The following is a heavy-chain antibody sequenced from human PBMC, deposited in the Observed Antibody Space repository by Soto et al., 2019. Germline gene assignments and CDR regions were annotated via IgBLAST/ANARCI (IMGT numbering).Heavy chain of an antibody. CDR1: GGSISSSGYY. Sequence: ASETLSLTCTVSGGSISSSGYYWAWIRQPPGKGLEWIGSIYYSGNTYYNPSLKSRVTISVDTSKDQFSLKLRSVTAADTAVYYFARRGHCSGGTCYSPWGAFDIWGQGTMVTVSS. D-gene: IGHD2-15*01. V-gene: IGHV4-39*01. CDR2: IYYSGNT. CDR3: ARRGHCSGGTCYSPWGAFDI. J-gene: IGHJ3*02.